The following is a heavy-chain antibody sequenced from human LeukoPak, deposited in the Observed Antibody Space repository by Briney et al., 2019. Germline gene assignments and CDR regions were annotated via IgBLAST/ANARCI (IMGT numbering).Heavy chain of an antibody. CDR3: AKVLDCSSTSCYF. V-gene: IGHV3-23*01. D-gene: IGHD2-2*01. CDR1: GFTFSSYD. J-gene: IGHJ4*02. Sequence: GGSLRLSCAASGFTFSSYDMSWVRQAPGKGLEWVSDMSASGDITHYADSVKGRFTISRDNSKNTLYLQMNSLRAEDTAVYYCAKVLDCSSTSCYFWGQGALVTVSS. CDR2: MSASGDIT.